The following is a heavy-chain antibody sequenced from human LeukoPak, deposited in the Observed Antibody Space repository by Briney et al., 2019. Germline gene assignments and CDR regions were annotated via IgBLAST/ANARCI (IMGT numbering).Heavy chain of an antibody. CDR3: ARADSGSYHQFDY. Sequence: PGRSLRLSCAASGFTFSSYAMHWVRQAPGKGLEWVAVISYDGSNKYYADSVKGRFTISRDNYKNTLYLQMNSLRAEDTAVYYCARADSGSYHQFDYWGHGTPVTVSS. D-gene: IGHD1-26*01. CDR2: ISYDGSNK. CDR1: GFTFSSYA. J-gene: IGHJ4*01. V-gene: IGHV3-30*04.